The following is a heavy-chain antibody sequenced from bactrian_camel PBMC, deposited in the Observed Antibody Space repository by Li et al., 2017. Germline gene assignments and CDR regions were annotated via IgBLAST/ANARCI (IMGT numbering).Heavy chain of an antibody. V-gene: IGHV3S5*01. CDR2: ITADGSGT. CDR1: GFTFSVYY. Sequence: HVQLVESGGGLVQPGGSLRLSCTASGFTFSVYYMSWVRQAPGKGLEWVSGITADGSGTKYADSVKGRFTIARDDGKNTVYLQMNSLKSEDTAVYYCARGTTYDYWGQGTQVT. J-gene: IGHJ4*01. CDR3: ARGTTYDY. D-gene: IGHD2*01.